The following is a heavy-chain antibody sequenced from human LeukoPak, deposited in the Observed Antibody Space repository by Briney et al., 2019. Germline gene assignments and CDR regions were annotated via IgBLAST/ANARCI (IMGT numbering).Heavy chain of an antibody. D-gene: IGHD1-1*01. Sequence: PETLSLTCTVPGGSISSSSYCCDWIRRPPGKGLEWIGSMCFSGNTYYNPSLKSRVTVSADTSKNQFSLRLSSVTVADTAVYFCARRRGYSDQLDYWGQGTLVTVSS. CDR2: MCFSGNT. CDR3: ARRRGYSDQLDY. J-gene: IGHJ4*02. V-gene: IGHV4-39*01. CDR1: GGSISSSSYC.